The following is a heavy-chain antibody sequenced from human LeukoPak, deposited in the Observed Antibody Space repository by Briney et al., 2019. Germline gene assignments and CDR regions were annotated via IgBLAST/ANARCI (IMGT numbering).Heavy chain of an antibody. Sequence: GGSLRLSCAASGFTFSSYAMSWVRQAPGKGLEWVSAISGSGGSTYYGDSVKGRFTISRDNSKNTLYLQMNSLRAEDTAVYYCAKGSGYNYGYFDYWGQGTLVTVSS. V-gene: IGHV3-23*01. D-gene: IGHD5-18*01. CDR2: ISGSGGST. J-gene: IGHJ4*02. CDR1: GFTFSSYA. CDR3: AKGSGYNYGYFDY.